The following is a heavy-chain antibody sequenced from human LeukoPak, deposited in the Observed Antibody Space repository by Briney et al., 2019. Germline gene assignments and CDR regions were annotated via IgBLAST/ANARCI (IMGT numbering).Heavy chain of an antibody. CDR1: GGSISSYY. Sequence: SETLSLTCTVSGGSISSYYWSWIRQPPGKGLEWIGYIYHNENTRSTNFNPSLKSRVTISIDSSKNQFSLKLSSVTAADTAVYYCARDAPSLYWGQGTLVTVSS. V-gene: IGHV4-59*12. CDR3: ARDAPSLY. J-gene: IGHJ4*02. CDR2: IYHNENTRST.